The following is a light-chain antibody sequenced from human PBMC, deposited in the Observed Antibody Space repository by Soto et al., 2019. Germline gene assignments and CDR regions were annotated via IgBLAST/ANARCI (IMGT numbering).Light chain of an antibody. Sequence: DIQMTQSPSSVSASVGDRVTITCRASQGIDSWLAWYQQKPGKAPKILIYSASTLQSGVPSRFSGSGSGTDFTLTISSLQAEDFATYFCQRTNSFPPYTFGQGTKLEIK. CDR1: QGIDSW. J-gene: IGKJ2*01. V-gene: IGKV1-12*01. CDR2: SAS. CDR3: QRTNSFPPYT.